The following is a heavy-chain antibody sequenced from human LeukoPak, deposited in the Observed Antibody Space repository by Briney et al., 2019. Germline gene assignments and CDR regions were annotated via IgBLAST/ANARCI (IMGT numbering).Heavy chain of an antibody. D-gene: IGHD3-16*01. V-gene: IGHV4-61*08. CDR1: GGSISSGGHY. CDR2: IYYSGST. Sequence: SETLSLTCTVSGGSISSGGHYWSWIRQHPGKGLEWIGYIYYSGSTNYNPSLKSRVTISVDTSKNQFSLKLSSVTAADTAVYYCARDLYTKTLNSGWFDPWGQGTLVTVSS. J-gene: IGHJ5*02. CDR3: ARDLYTKTLNSGWFDP.